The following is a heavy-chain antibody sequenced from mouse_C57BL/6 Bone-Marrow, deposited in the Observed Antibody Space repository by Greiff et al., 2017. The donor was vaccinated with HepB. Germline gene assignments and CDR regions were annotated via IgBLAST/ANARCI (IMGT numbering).Heavy chain of an antibody. V-gene: IGHV1-64*01. Sequence: QVQLQQPGAELVKPGASVKLSCKASGYTFTSYWMHWVKQRPGQGLEWIGMIHPNSGSTNYNEKFKSKATLTVDKSSSTAYMQLSSLTSEDSAVYYCASIGCSYGWYFDVWGTGTTVTVSS. CDR3: ASIGCSYGWYFDV. CDR1: GYTFTSYW. CDR2: IHPNSGST. D-gene: IGHD1-1*01. J-gene: IGHJ1*03.